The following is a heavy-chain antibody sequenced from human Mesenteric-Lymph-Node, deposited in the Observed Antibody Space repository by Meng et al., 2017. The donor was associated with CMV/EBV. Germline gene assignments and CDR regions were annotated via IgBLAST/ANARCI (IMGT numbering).Heavy chain of an antibody. CDR3: AKDSSEDAVLMTGTRWFDP. CDR2: MNPNSGNT. D-gene: IGHD6-6*01. V-gene: IGHV1-8*01. J-gene: IGHJ5*01. Sequence: TFTSYDINWVRQATGQGLEWMGWMNPNSGNTGYAQKFQGRVTMTRNTSISTAYMELSRLRSEDTAVYYCAKDSSEDAVLMTGTRWFDPWGQGTLVTVSS. CDR1: TFTSYD.